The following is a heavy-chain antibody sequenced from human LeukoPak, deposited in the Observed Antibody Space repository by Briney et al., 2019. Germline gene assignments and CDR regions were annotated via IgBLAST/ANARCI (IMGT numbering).Heavy chain of an antibody. J-gene: IGHJ4*02. CDR2: IYSGGST. D-gene: IGHD1-26*01. CDR1: EFTFSSYA. CDR3: ARAAESGSYYHIDY. Sequence: GGSLRLSCAASEFTFSSYAMSWVRQAPGKGLEWVSVIYSGGSTYYADSVKGRFTISRDNSKNTLYLQMNSLRAEDTAVYYCARAAESGSYYHIDYWGQGTLVTVSS. V-gene: IGHV3-66*01.